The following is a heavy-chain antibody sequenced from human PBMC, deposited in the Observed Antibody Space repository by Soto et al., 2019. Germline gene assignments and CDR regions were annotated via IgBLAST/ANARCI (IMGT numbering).Heavy chain of an antibody. CDR3: ARPGPITGAYDY. D-gene: IGHD1-20*01. CDR2: ISAYNGNT. J-gene: IGHJ4*02. CDR1: GYTFTSYG. Sequence: ASAKVSCKDSGYTFTSYGISWVRQAPGQGLEWMGWISAYNGNTNYAQKLQGRVTMTTDTSTSTAYMELRSLRSDDTAVYYCARPGPITGAYDYWGQGTLVTVSS. V-gene: IGHV1-18*01.